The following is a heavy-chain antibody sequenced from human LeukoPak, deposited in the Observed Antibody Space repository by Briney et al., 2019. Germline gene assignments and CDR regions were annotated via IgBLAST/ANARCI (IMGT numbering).Heavy chain of an antibody. Sequence: GGSLRLTCAASGFTFGNCGMHWVRQAPGKGLEWVAFITYDGSSEYYVDSVRGRFTISRDDSKNTLYLQMNSLRAEDTAVYYCAKDPGYSVFGYHMDVWGKGTTVTVSS. V-gene: IGHV3-30*02. J-gene: IGHJ6*03. D-gene: IGHD4-11*01. CDR1: GFTFGNCG. CDR2: ITYDGSSE. CDR3: AKDPGYSVFGYHMDV.